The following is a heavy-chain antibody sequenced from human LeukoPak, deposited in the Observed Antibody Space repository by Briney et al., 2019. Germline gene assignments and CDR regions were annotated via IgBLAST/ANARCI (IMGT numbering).Heavy chain of an antibody. D-gene: IGHD5-18*01. CDR1: GGSISSSSYY. Sequence: SETLSLTCTVSGGSISSSSYYWGWIRQPPGKGLEWIGSIYYSGSTYYNPSLKSRVTISVDTSKNQFSLKLSSVTAADTAVYYCARQGGRVTPHAFDIWGQGTMVTVSS. V-gene: IGHV4-39*01. CDR3: ARQGGRVTPHAFDI. J-gene: IGHJ3*02. CDR2: IYYSGST.